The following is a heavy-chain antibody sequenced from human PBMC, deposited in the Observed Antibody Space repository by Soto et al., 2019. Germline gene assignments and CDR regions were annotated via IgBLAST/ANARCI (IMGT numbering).Heavy chain of an antibody. D-gene: IGHD6-19*01. CDR2: INAGNGNT. V-gene: IGHV1-3*05. CDR3: ARAVAVAADFGY. J-gene: IGHJ4*02. CDR1: GYTFTGYA. Sequence: QGQLVQSGAAEKKPGASVKVSCKASGYTFTGYAMPWVRQAPGQRLEWMGWINAGNGNTKYSQKFQGRVTITRDTSASTAYMELSSLRSEDTAVYYCARAVAVAADFGYWGQGTLVTVSS.